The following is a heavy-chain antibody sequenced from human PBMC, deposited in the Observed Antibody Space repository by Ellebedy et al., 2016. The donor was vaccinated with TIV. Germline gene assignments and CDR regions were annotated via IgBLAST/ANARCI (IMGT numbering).Heavy chain of an antibody. J-gene: IGHJ4*02. CDR1: GGTFSSYA. CDR2: IIPIFGTA. Sequence: SVKVSCXASGGTFSSYAISWVRQAPGQGLEWMGGIIPIFGTANYAQKFQGRVTITADESTSTAYMELSRLRSDDTAVYYCARGVDSGYDFGCDYWGQGTLVTVSS. CDR3: ARGVDSGYDFGCDY. D-gene: IGHD5-12*01. V-gene: IGHV1-69*13.